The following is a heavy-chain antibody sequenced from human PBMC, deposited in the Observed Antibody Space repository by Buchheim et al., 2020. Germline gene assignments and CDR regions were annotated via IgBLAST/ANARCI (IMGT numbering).Heavy chain of an antibody. J-gene: IGHJ4*02. Sequence: QVQLQESGPGLVEPSGTLSLTCAVSGVSISSSNWWSWVRQPPGEGLGWIGEMHHGGTTNYNPSLESRVTISVEKSKNHFSLKLTSVTAADTAVYYCVRYPYGIIQPGIDYWGQGTL. V-gene: IGHV4-4*02. CDR3: VRYPYGIIQPGIDY. CDR2: MHHGGTT. D-gene: IGHD1-1*01. CDR1: GVSISSSNW.